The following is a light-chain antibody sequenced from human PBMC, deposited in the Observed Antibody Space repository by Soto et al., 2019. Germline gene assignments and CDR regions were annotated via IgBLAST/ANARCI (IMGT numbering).Light chain of an antibody. CDR2: GAS. Sequence: EIVLTQSPGTLSLSPGERATLSCRASQSISGSFFAWYQQKPGQAPRLLIHGASSRATGIPDRFSGSGSGTDFTLTISRLEPEDFAVYYCQQYGNSPRTFGQGTKVDIK. V-gene: IGKV3-20*01. J-gene: IGKJ1*01. CDR1: QSISGSF. CDR3: QQYGNSPRT.